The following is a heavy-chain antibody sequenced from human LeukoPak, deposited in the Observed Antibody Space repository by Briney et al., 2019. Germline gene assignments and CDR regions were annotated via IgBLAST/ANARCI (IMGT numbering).Heavy chain of an antibody. V-gene: IGHV1-2*02. D-gene: IGHD4-17*01. J-gene: IGHJ4*02. CDR2: INPNSGGT. CDR3: ARDLDYDLLFDY. CDR1: RYTSTRYY. Sequence: ASVKVSCKASRYTSTRYYMHWVRQAPGQGREWMGWINPNSGGTNYAQKFQGRVTMTRDTSISTAYMELSRLRADDTAVYYCARDLDYDLLFDYWGQGILVTVSS.